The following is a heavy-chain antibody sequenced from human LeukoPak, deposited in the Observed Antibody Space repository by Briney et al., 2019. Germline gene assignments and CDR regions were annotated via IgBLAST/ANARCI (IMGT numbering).Heavy chain of an antibody. CDR1: GGTFSSYA. V-gene: IGHV1-69*04. CDR2: IIPILGIA. CDR3: ASEIVVVPAAMPSYYGMDV. D-gene: IGHD2-2*01. Sequence: ASVKVSCKASGGTFSSYAISWVRQAPGQGLEWMGRIIPILGIANYAQKFQGRVTITADKSTSTAYMELSSLRSEDTAVYYCASEIVVVPAAMPSYYGMDVWGQGTTVTVSS. J-gene: IGHJ6*02.